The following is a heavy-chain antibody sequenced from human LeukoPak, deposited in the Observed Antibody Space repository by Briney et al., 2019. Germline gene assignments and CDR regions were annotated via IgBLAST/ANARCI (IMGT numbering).Heavy chain of an antibody. Sequence: PPETLSHTCAVPGGSRGGYYWSRMRQPPRKGLKRIGEINHRGRTSSDPSLRSRVTISVDTSKNQFSMKLGSVTAADTVEYYCARVGYCSSTSCYGGRGYWGQGTLVTVSS. CDR2: INHRGRT. CDR3: ARVGYCSSTSCYGGRGY. J-gene: IGHJ4*02. D-gene: IGHD2-2*01. V-gene: IGHV4-34*01. CDR1: GGSRGGYY.